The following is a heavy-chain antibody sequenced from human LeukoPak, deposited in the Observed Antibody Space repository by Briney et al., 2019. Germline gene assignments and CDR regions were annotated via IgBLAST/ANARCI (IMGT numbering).Heavy chain of an antibody. CDR3: AKTTGIAAAGPKGGGYYFDY. V-gene: IGHV3-7*01. CDR1: GFTFSSYW. J-gene: IGHJ4*02. D-gene: IGHD6-13*01. CDR2: IKQDGSEK. Sequence: GGSLRLSCAASGFTFSSYWMSWVRQAPGKGLEWVANIKQDGSEKYYADSVKGRFTISRDNSKNTLYLQMNSLRAEDTAVYYCAKTTGIAAAGPKGGGYYFDYWGQGTLVTVSS.